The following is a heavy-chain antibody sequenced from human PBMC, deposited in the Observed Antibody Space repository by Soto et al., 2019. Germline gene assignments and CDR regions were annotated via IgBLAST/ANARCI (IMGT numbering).Heavy chain of an antibody. CDR3: ARGYAPGGVYYYYYGMDV. J-gene: IGHJ6*02. V-gene: IGHV1-69*13. Sequence: GASVKVSCKASGGTFSSYAISWVRQAPGQGLEWMGGIIPIFGTANYAQKFQGRVTITADESTSTAYMELSSLRSEDTAVYYCARGYAPGGVYYYYYGMDVRGQGTTVTVSS. CDR1: GGTFSSYA. D-gene: IGHD2-2*01. CDR2: IIPIFGTA.